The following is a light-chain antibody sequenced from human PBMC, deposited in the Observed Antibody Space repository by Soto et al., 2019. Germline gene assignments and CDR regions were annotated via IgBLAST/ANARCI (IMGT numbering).Light chain of an antibody. J-gene: IGLJ2*01. CDR1: SSNIGAGYD. Sequence: QSVLTQPPSVSGAPGQRVTISGTGSSSNIGAGYDVHWYQQLPGTAPKLLIYGNINRPSGVPDRCSGSKSGTSASLAITGLQAEDEADYYCQSYDSSLSVVFGGGTKLTVL. CDR3: QSYDSSLSVV. CDR2: GNI. V-gene: IGLV1-40*01.